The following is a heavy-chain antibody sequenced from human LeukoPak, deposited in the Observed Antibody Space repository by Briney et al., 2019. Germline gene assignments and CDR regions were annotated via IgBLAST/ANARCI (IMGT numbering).Heavy chain of an antibody. CDR3: ARGLGVLY. D-gene: IGHD3-16*01. CDR2: IKQDGSEN. V-gene: IGHV3-7*01. Sequence: GGSLRLSCAAAGFTFSRYWMRWVRQAAGKGMEWVANIKQDGSENYYVDSVNGRFTISRDNAKHSLYLQMNSLRAEDTAVYYCARGLGVLYWGQGTLVTVSS. CDR1: GFTFSRYW. J-gene: IGHJ4*02.